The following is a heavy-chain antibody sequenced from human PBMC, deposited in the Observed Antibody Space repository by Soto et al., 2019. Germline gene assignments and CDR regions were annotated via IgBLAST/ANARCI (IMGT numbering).Heavy chain of an antibody. V-gene: IGHV4-34*01. Sequence: QVQLQQWGAGLLKPSETLSLTCAVYGGSFSGYYWSWIRQPPGKGLEWIGEINHSGSTNYNPSLKSRVTISVDTSKNKFSRKLSSVTAADTAVYYCARTQHIVVVTAIPPNTSYGMDVWGQGTTVTVSS. CDR3: ARTQHIVVVTAIPPNTSYGMDV. CDR1: GGSFSGYY. J-gene: IGHJ6*02. D-gene: IGHD2-21*02. CDR2: INHSGST.